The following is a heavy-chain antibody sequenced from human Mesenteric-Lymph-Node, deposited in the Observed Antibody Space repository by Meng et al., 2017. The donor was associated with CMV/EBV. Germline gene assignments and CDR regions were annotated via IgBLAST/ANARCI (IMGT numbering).Heavy chain of an antibody. D-gene: IGHD3-10*01. V-gene: IGHV4-34*01. J-gene: IGHJ4*02. CDR3: ARGHASGTYSDYFDF. CDR1: GGSLSGNY. Sequence: VSGGSLSGNYGSWIRQSPGKGLEWIAEISQAGSTKYSPSLKSRAARSVDTSKNEFSLKMTSLTAADSGIYYCARGHASGTYSDYFDFWGQGLLVTVSS. CDR2: ISQAGST.